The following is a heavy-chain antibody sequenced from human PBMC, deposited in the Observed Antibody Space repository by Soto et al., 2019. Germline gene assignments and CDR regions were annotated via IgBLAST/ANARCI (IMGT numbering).Heavy chain of an antibody. CDR1: GFTFSSYA. Sequence: GGSLRLSCAASGFTFSSYATHWVRQAPGKGLEWVAVISYDGSNKYYADSVKGRFTISRDNSKNTLYLQMNSLRAEDTAVYYCARGGRWPLDYFDYWGQGTLVTVSS. J-gene: IGHJ4*02. D-gene: IGHD2-15*01. V-gene: IGHV3-30-3*01. CDR3: ARGGRWPLDYFDY. CDR2: ISYDGSNK.